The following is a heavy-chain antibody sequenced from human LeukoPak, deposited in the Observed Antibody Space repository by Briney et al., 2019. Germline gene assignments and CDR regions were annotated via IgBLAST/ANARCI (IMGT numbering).Heavy chain of an antibody. Sequence: GGSLRLSCSAHVFTFSSYGMHWVRQAPGKGLEWVAFIRYDGSNKYYADSVKGRFTISRDNSKNTLYLQMNSLRAEDTAVYYCAKDLGVVITLPGYWGQGTLVTVST. V-gene: IGHV3-30*02. CDR2: IRYDGSNK. J-gene: IGHJ4*02. D-gene: IGHD3-3*01. CDR1: VFTFSSYG. CDR3: AKDLGVVITLPGY.